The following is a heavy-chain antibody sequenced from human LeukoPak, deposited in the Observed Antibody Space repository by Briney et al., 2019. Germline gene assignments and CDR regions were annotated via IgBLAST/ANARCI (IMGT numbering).Heavy chain of an antibody. V-gene: IGHV4-34*01. J-gene: IGHJ4*02. Sequence: PSETLSLSCAVYGGSFSGYYWSWIRQPPGKGLEWIGEINHSGSTNYNPSLKSRVTISVDTSKNQFSLKLSSVTAADTAVYYCARGGGGWLLRWGQGTLVTVSS. CDR1: GGSFSGYY. CDR3: ARGGGGWLLR. D-gene: IGHD3-22*01. CDR2: INHSGST.